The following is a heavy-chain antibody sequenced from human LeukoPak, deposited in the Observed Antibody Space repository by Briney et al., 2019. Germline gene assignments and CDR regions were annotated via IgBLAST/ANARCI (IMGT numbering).Heavy chain of an antibody. Sequence: SVKVSCKASGGTFSSYAISWVRQAPGQGLEWMGGIIPIFGTANYAQKLQGRVTMTTDTSTSTAYMELRSLRSDDTAVYFCATQYDSSGYSTYWGQGTLVTVSS. CDR2: IIPIFGTA. CDR1: GGTFSSYA. J-gene: IGHJ4*02. CDR3: ATQYDSSGYSTY. V-gene: IGHV1-69*05. D-gene: IGHD3-22*01.